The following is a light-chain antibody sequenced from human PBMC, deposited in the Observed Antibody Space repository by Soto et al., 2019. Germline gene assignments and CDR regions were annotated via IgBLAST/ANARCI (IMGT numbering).Light chain of an antibody. CDR1: NIGNKA. J-gene: IGLJ1*01. V-gene: IGLV3-21*02. CDR3: QVWDTSTDHRGV. CDR2: DDS. Sequence: SYELTQPPSVSVAPGQTARITCGGYNIGNKAVHWYQRRPGQAPVLVVYDDSDRPSGIPERFSGSNSGNTATLTITRVEAGDEADYYCQVWDTSTDHRGVFGTGTQLTVL.